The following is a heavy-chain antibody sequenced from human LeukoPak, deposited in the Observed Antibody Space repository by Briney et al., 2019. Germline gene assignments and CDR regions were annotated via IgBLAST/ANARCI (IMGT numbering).Heavy chain of an antibody. J-gene: IGHJ4*02. V-gene: IGHV1-46*01. CDR2: INPSGGST. CDR3: ARVRSTSSYYDSTGYENFDY. Sequence: EASVKVSCKASGYTFTNYYIHRVRQAPGQGLEWMGIINPSGGSTNYAQKFQGRVTLTRDTSTSTVYMELSSLRSEDTAVYYCARVRSTSSYYDSTGYENFDYWGQGTLVTVSS. D-gene: IGHD3-22*01. CDR1: GYTFTNYY.